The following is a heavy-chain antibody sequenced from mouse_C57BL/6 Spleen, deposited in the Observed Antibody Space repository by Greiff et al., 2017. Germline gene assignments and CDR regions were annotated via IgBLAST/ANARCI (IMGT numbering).Heavy chain of an antibody. Sequence: QVQLQQPGAELVMPGASVKLSCKASGYTFTSYWMHWVKQRPGQGLEWIGEIDPSDSYTNYNQKFKGKSTLTVDKSSSTAYMQLSSLTYEDSAVYYCARWDYDYDVGAMDYWGQGTSVTVSS. CDR2: IDPSDSYT. J-gene: IGHJ4*01. CDR3: ARWDYDYDVGAMDY. CDR1: GYTFTSYW. D-gene: IGHD2-4*01. V-gene: IGHV1-69*01.